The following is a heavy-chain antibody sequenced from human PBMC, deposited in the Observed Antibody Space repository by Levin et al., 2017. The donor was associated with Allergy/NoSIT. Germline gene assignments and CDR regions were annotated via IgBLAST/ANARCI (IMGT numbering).Heavy chain of an antibody. CDR2: ISWNSGSI. V-gene: IGHV3-9*01. CDR1: GFTFDDYA. J-gene: IGHJ3*02. D-gene: IGHD3-10*01. CDR3: AKGYFDAFDI. Sequence: SLKISCAASGFTFDDYAMHWVRQAPGKGLEWVSGISWNSGSIGYADSVKGRFTISRDNAKNSLYLQMNSLRAEDTALYYCAKGYFDAFDIWGQGTMVTVSS.